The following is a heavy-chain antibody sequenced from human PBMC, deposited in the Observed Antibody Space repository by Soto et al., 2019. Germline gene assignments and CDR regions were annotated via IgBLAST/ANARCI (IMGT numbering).Heavy chain of an antibody. J-gene: IGHJ4*02. CDR3: ARCPGYCSGGSCRRGEYYFDY. V-gene: IGHV4-31*03. Sequence: QVQLQESGPGLVKPSQTLSLTCTVSGGSISSGGYYWSWIRQHPGKGLEWIGYIYYSGSTYYNPSLKSRVTISVDTSKNQFSLKLSSVTAADTAVYYCARCPGYCSGGSCRRGEYYFDYWGQGTLVTVSS. D-gene: IGHD2-15*01. CDR1: GGSISSGGYY. CDR2: IYYSGST.